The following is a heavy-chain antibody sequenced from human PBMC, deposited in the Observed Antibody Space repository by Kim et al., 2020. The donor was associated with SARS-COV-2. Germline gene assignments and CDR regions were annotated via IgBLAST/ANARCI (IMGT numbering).Heavy chain of an antibody. J-gene: IGHJ4*02. CDR1: GYSFTSYW. CDR3: ARDGQDITMVRGGFDY. V-gene: IGHV5-51*01. D-gene: IGHD3-10*01. CDR2: IYPGDSDT. Sequence: GESLKISCKGSGYSFTSYWIGWVRQMPGKGLEWMGIIYPGDSDTRYSPSFQGQVTISADKSISTAYLQWSSLKASDTAMYYCARDGQDITMVRGGFDYWGQGTLVTVSS.